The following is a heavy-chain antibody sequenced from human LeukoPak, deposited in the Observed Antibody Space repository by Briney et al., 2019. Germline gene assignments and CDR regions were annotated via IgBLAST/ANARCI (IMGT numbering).Heavy chain of an antibody. D-gene: IGHD3-22*01. CDR3: ARHRYYYDSSGYPFPYYFDY. J-gene: IGHJ4*02. V-gene: IGHV4-59*05. CDR1: GGSISSYF. CDR2: IYDSGST. Sequence: SETLSLTCTVSGGSISSYFWSWIRQPPGKGLEWIGSIYDSGSTYYNQSLKSRVTISVDTSKNQFSLKLSSVTAADTAVYYCARHRYYYDSSGYPFPYYFDYWGQGTLVTVST.